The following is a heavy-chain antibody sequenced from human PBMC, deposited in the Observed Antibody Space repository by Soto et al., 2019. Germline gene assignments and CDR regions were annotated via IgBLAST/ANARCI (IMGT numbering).Heavy chain of an antibody. Sequence: ASXKVSCKSSGYTFTDFGISCVRQSPGQGLEWMGWISAYNGNTNYAHKVQDRVTMTTDTSTNTAYMELRNLTPDDTAVYFCARDSGNLGNWAYFLDYWGQGTLVTVSS. J-gene: IGHJ4*02. CDR2: ISAYNGNT. D-gene: IGHD7-27*01. V-gene: IGHV1-18*01. CDR1: GYTFTDFG. CDR3: ARDSGNLGNWAYFLDY.